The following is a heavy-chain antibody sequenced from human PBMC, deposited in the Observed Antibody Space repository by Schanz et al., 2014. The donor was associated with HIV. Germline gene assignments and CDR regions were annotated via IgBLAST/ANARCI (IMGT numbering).Heavy chain of an antibody. CDR2: ISAYSNSI. Sequence: EVQLLESGGGLVQPGGSLRLSCAASGFTFSSYAMSWVRQAPGKGLEWVSSISAYSNSIHYEDSVKGRFTISRDNARTTLVLQMNRLRVDDSAVYYCARGGSPEEEVVEPAAIGAAWGQGTLVTVSS. CDR3: ARGGSPEEEVVEPAAIGAA. J-gene: IGHJ5*02. V-gene: IGHV3-21*02. CDR1: GFTFSSYA. D-gene: IGHD2-2*02.